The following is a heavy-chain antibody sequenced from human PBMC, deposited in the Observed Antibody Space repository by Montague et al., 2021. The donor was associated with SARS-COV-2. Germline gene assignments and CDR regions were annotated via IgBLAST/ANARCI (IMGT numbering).Heavy chain of an antibody. CDR3: AGELGFYGMDV. D-gene: IGHD3-3*02. Sequence: SLRLSCAASGFTFSSYAMHWVRRAPGKGLEWVAVISYDGSNKYYADSVRGRFTISRDNSKNTLYLQMNSLRAEDTAVYYCAGELGFYGMDVWGQGTTVTVSS. J-gene: IGHJ6*02. CDR2: ISYDGSNK. V-gene: IGHV3-30*04. CDR1: GFTFSSYA.